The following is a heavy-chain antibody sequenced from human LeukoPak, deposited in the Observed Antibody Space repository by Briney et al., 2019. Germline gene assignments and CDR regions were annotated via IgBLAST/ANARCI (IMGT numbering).Heavy chain of an antibody. J-gene: IGHJ4*02. V-gene: IGHV3-53*05. CDR3: ARRDSQYYFDY. D-gene: IGHD5-24*01. CDR1: GFTVSSNY. CDR2: IYSGGST. Sequence: SGGSLRLSCAASGFTVSSNYMSWVRQAPGKGLEWVSVIYSGGSTYYADSVKGRFTISRDNSKNTLYLQMNSLRAEDTAVYYCARRDSQYYFDYWGQGTLVTVSS.